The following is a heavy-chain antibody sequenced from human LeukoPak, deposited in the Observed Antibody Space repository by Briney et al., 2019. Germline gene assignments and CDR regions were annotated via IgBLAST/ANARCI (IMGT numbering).Heavy chain of an antibody. CDR3: ARLKLGAYFDL. CDR1: GGSTSSDY. V-gene: IGHV4-59*08. Sequence: SETLSLTCTVSGGSTSSDYWSWIRQSPGKGLEWVGYVYNSGDTGKNPSLKSRVTILLDTSKNQCSLKLTSVSAADTAVYYCARLKLGAYFDLWGRGTLSLPPQ. J-gene: IGHJ2*01. CDR2: VYNSGDT. D-gene: IGHD3-16*01.